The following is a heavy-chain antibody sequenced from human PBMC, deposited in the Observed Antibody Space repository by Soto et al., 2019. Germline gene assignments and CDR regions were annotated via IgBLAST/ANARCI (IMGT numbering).Heavy chain of an antibody. CDR2: IYYSRST. CDR1: GGSISSGGYY. J-gene: IGHJ4*02. CDR3: XXXXXXXXXXXXXXX. V-gene: IGHV4-31*03. Sequence: QVQLQESGPGLVKPSQTLSLTCTVSGGSISSGGYYWSWIRQHPGKGLEWIGYIYYSRSTYYNPSLKSRVTISVDTSKNQFSLKLXXXXXXXXXXXXXXXXXXXXXXXXXXXXGQGTLVTVSS.